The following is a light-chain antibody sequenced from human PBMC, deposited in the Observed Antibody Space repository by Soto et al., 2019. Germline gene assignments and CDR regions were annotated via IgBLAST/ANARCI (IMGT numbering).Light chain of an antibody. CDR3: QQYNSYSPWT. CDR1: QSIGSW. CDR2: DAS. J-gene: IGKJ1*01. V-gene: IGKV1-5*01. Sequence: DIQMTQSPSTLSASVGDRVAITCRASQSIGSWLAWYQQKPGKAPKLLIYDASSLESGVPSRFSGSGSETEFTLTISSLQPDDFATYYCQQYNSYSPWTFGQGTKVDI.